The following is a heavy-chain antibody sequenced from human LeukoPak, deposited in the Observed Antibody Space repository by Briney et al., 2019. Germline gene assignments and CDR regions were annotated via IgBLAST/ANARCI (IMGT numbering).Heavy chain of an antibody. CDR1: GGSISSGDYY. CDR3: ARKIDPGPYYFDY. J-gene: IGHJ4*02. CDR2: IYYSGST. V-gene: IGHV4-30-4*08. Sequence: SQTLSLTCTVSGGSISSGDYYWSWIRQPPGKGLEWIGYIYYSGSTYYNPSLKGRVTISVDTSKNQFSLKLSSVTAADTAVYYCARKIDPGPYYFDYWGQGTLVTVSS.